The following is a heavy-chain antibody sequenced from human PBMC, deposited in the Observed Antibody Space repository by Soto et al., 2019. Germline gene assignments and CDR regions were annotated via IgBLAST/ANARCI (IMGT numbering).Heavy chain of an antibody. Sequence: SSETLSLTCTVSGGPIRSYDWSWIRQPPGKGLEWIGYIYYSGSTNYNPSLKSRVTISVDTSKNQFSLKLSSVTAADTAVYYCARGGGSYLSDYWGQGTLVTVSS. J-gene: IGHJ4*02. D-gene: IGHD1-26*01. CDR2: IYYSGST. CDR1: GGPIRSYD. CDR3: ARGGGSYLSDY. V-gene: IGHV4-59*08.